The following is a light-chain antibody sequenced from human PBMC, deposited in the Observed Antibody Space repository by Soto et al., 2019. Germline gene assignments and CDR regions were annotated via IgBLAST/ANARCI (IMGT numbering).Light chain of an antibody. CDR1: QGISSW. Sequence: DIQMTQSPSSVSASVGDRVTITCRASQGISSWLAWYQQKPGKAPKLLIFAASSLQSGVPSRFSGSRSWTDFTLAISSLHPEDFAAYYCPQANSFPYTFGQGTKLEIK. CDR2: AAS. J-gene: IGKJ2*01. CDR3: PQANSFPYT. V-gene: IGKV1-12*01.